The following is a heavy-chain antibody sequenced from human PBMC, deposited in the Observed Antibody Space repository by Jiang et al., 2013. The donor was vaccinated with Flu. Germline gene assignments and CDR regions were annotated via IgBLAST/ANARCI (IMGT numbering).Heavy chain of an antibody. CDR3: ARDFRQWLAISYNWFDP. CDR2: INTGHDDT. Sequence: GAEVKKPGASVKVSCKASGYNFSTYAIHWVRQAPGQRLEWMGWINTGHDDTKYSQKFQGRVTFSRDTSARTVYMELSSLTSEDTAVYYCARDFRQWLAISYNWFDPWGQGTLVTVSS. D-gene: IGHD6-19*01. CDR1: GYNFSTYA. V-gene: IGHV1-3*04. J-gene: IGHJ5*02.